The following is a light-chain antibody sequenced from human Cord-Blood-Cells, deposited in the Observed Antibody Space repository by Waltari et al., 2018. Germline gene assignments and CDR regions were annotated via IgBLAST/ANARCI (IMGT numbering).Light chain of an antibody. CDR1: QSVSSY. V-gene: IGKV3-11*01. CDR2: DAS. J-gene: IGKJ4*01. Sequence: EIVLTQSQDTLSLSQGERATLSCRASQSVSSYLAWYQQKHGHAPRLLIYDASNWATGIPARFSVSGSGTDFTLTISSLEPEDFAVYYCQQRSNWPLTFGGGTKVEIK. CDR3: QQRSNWPLT.